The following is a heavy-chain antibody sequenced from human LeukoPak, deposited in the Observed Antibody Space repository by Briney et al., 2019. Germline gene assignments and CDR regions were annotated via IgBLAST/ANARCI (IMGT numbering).Heavy chain of an antibody. J-gene: IGHJ6*03. V-gene: IGHV3-7*01. D-gene: IGHD3-9*01. Sequence: GGSLRLSCTASGFTLSNYWMTWVRQAPGKGLEWVAKIEKDGSATYYVDSMKGRFTVSRDNAANSLYLQMNSLRVEDTAVYYCARDHDILTGYYYYYYYMDVWGKGTTVTVSS. CDR1: GFTLSNYW. CDR3: ARDHDILTGYYYYYYYMDV. CDR2: IEKDGSAT.